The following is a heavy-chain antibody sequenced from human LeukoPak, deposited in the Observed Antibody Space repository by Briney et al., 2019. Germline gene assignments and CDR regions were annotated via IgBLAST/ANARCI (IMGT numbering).Heavy chain of an antibody. J-gene: IGHJ5*02. CDR2: IGGDSAAT. D-gene: IGHD1-26*01. CDR1: DFHFITYA. CDR3: AKYYLVGASRWFDP. V-gene: IGHV3-23*01. Sequence: GSLRLSLAASDFHFITYAMSWVRPAPGKGLEWVSVIGGDSAATYYSDSVKGRFTISRDNSKNTLYLQMNNLRAEDTAVYYCAKYYLVGASRWFDPWGQGTLVTVSS.